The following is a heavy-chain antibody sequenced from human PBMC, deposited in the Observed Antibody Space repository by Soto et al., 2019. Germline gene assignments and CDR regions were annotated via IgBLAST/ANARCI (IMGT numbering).Heavy chain of an antibody. CDR3: ARQRGCDY. D-gene: IGHD1-1*01. V-gene: IGHV3-7*01. CDR2: IKQDGSEK. Sequence: PGGSLRLSCAASGFTFSGYSMSWVRQAPGKGLEWVANIKQDGSEKYYVASVKGRFTISRDNAKNSVYLQMNSLRADDTAVYCCARQRGCDYWGQGTLVTVSS. CDR1: GFTFSGYS. J-gene: IGHJ4*02.